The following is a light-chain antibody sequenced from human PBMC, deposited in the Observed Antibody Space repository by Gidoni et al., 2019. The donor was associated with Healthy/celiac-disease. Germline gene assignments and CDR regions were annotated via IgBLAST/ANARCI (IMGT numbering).Light chain of an antibody. V-gene: IGLV3-21*04. CDR2: YDS. CDR3: QVWDSSSVL. CDR1: NIGSKS. Sequence: SYVLTQPPSVSVAPGKTASMTCGGNNIGSKSVHWYQQKPGQAPVQVIYYDSDRPSGIPERFSGSNSGNTATLTISRVAAGDEADYYCQVWDSSSVLFGGGTKLTVL. J-gene: IGLJ2*01.